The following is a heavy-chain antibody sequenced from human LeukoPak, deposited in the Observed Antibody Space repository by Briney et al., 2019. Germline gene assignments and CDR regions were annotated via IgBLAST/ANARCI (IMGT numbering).Heavy chain of an antibody. CDR1: GYTFTSYY. D-gene: IGHD3-22*01. J-gene: IGHJ4*02. V-gene: IGHV1-46*01. Sequence: ASVKVSCKASGYTFTSYYMHWVRQAPGQGLEWMGIINPSGGSTSYAQKFQGRVTMTRDTSTSTVYMELSSLRSEDTAVYSCARIFGSSGYYRYFDYWGQGTLVTVSS. CDR2: INPSGGST. CDR3: ARIFGSSGYYRYFDY.